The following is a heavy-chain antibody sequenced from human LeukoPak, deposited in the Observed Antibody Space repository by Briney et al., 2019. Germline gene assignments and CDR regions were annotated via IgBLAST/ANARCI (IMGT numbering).Heavy chain of an antibody. CDR1: GGSISTYY. Sequence: ASETLSLTCSVSGGSISTYYWSWIRQPPGKGLEWIGYIYYTGTTNYNPSLRSRVTISVDTSRNQFSLGLSSVTAADTAVYYCAREDPQTTVPEGMDVWGHGTTVIVSS. D-gene: IGHD4-17*01. V-gene: IGHV4-59*01. CDR3: AREDPQTTVPEGMDV. CDR2: IYYTGTT. J-gene: IGHJ6*02.